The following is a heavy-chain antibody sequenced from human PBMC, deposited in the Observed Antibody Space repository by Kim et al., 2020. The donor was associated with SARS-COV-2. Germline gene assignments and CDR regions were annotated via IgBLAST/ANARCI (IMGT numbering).Heavy chain of an antibody. J-gene: IGHJ4*02. V-gene: IGHV3-30*07. CDR3: ARDQFNWNPSIHTEPLDY. Sequence: KGRFTISRDNSKNTLYLQMNSLRGEDTAVYYWARDQFNWNPSIHTEPLDYWGQGTLVTVSS. D-gene: IGHD1-20*01.